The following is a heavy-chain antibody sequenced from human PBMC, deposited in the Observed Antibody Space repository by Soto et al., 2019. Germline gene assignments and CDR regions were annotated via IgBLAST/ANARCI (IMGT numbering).Heavy chain of an antibody. CDR2: ISSSSSYI. D-gene: IGHD7-27*01. Sequence: GSLRLSCAASGFTFSSYSMNWVRQAPGKGLEWVSSISSSSSYIYYADSVKGRFTVSRDNAKNSLYLQMNSLRAEDSAVYYCARDQTGATNYYYYYGMDVWGQGTTVTVSS. CDR3: ARDQTGATNYYYYYGMDV. J-gene: IGHJ6*02. V-gene: IGHV3-21*01. CDR1: GFTFSSYS.